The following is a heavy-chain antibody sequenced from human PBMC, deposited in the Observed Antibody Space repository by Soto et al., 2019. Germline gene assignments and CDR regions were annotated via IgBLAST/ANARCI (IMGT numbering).Heavy chain of an antibody. D-gene: IGHD2-15*01. CDR2: IIPILGIA. Sequence: GASVKVSCKASGGTFSSYTISWVRQAPGQGLEWMGRIIPILGIANYAQKFQGRVTITVDKSTSTAYMELSSLRSEDTAVYYCARAAMGGYCSGGSCYSLYYFDYWGQGTLVTVSS. V-gene: IGHV1-69*02. J-gene: IGHJ4*02. CDR3: ARAAMGGYCSGGSCYSLYYFDY. CDR1: GGTFSSYT.